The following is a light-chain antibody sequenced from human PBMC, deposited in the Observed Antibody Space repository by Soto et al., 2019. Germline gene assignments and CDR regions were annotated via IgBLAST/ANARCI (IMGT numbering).Light chain of an antibody. CDR2: AAA. V-gene: IGKV1-39*01. Sequence: DIQMTQSPSSLSASVGDRVTITCRASQSISTYLNRYQQKPGKAPKVLIYAAASLQSGVPSRFTGSGSGTDFTLTISSLQPEDCAAYYCQQSYSAPYSFGQGTKLEIK. CDR1: QSISTY. J-gene: IGKJ2*03. CDR3: QQSYSAPYS.